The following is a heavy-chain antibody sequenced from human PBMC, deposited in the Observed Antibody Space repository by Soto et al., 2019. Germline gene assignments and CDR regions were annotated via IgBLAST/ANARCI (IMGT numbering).Heavy chain of an antibody. CDR1: GFTFSSYW. V-gene: IGHV3-74*01. CDR3: ARDGARFFDY. Sequence: EVQLVESGGGLVQPGGSLRLSCAASGFTFSSYWIHWVRQAPGKGLVWVSHINSDGSSTSYADSVKGRFTISRDNAKNTLYLQMNSLIVEDTAVYYCARDGARFFDYWGQGILVTVSS. CDR2: INSDGSST. J-gene: IGHJ4*02. D-gene: IGHD1-26*01.